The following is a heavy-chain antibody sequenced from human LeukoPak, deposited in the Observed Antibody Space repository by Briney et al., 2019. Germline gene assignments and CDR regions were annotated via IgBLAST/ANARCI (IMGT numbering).Heavy chain of an antibody. V-gene: IGHV1-18*04. D-gene: IGHD6-13*01. CDR3: ARDQNVGQLVQKY. CDR2: ISVYNDNT. Sequence: RASVKVSCKASGYTFTSYGISWVRQAPGQGLEWMGWISVYNDNTYFAQKLQDRVTMTTDTSTNTAYMEPRSLRSDDTAVYYCARDQNVGQLVQKYRGQGTLVTVSS. J-gene: IGHJ4*02. CDR1: GYTFTSYG.